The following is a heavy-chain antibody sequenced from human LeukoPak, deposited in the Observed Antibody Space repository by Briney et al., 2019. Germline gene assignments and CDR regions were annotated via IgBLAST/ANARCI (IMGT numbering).Heavy chain of an antibody. D-gene: IGHD1-26*01. CDR2: ISSSSSYI. J-gene: IGHJ6*03. Sequence: PGGSLRLSCAASGFTFSTYSMNWVRQAPGKGLEWVSSISSSSSYIYYADSVKGRFTISRDNAKNSLYLQMNSLRAEDTAVYYCARKGGATTYGYYYYYMDVWGKGTTVTISS. CDR3: ARKGGATTYGYYYYYMDV. CDR1: GFTFSTYS. V-gene: IGHV3-21*01.